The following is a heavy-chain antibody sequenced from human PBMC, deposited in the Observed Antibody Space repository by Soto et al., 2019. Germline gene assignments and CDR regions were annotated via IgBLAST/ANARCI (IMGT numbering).Heavy chain of an antibody. J-gene: IGHJ4*02. V-gene: IGHV1-18*01. D-gene: IGHD3-22*01. Sequence: VASVNVSCKASGYTFTSYRISWVRQAHGQGLEWMGWISAYNGNTNYAQKLQGRVTMTTDTSTSTAYMELRSLRSDDTAVYYCARAGYYDSSGYYRKYYFDYWGQGTLVTVSS. CDR2: ISAYNGNT. CDR1: GYTFTSYR. CDR3: ARAGYYDSSGYYRKYYFDY.